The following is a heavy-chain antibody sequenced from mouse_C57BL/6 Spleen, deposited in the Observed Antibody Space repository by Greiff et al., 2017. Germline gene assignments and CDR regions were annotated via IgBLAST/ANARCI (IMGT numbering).Heavy chain of an antibody. D-gene: IGHD1-1*01. J-gene: IGHJ1*03. Sequence: VQLQQPGAELVMPGASVKLSCKASGYTFTSYWMHWVKQRPGQGLEWIGEIDPSDSYTNYNQKFKGKSTLTVDKSSSTAYMQLSSLTSEDSAVYDCARANYPYGSSYDWYFDVWGTGTTVTVSS. CDR2: IDPSDSYT. CDR3: ARANYPYGSSYDWYFDV. CDR1: GYTFTSYW. V-gene: IGHV1-69*01.